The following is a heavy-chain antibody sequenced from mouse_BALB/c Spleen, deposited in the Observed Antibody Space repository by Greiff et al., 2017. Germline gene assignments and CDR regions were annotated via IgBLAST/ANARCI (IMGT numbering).Heavy chain of an antibody. Sequence: QVQLQQSGAELVKPGASVKLSCTASGFNIKDTYMHWVKQRPGQGLEWIGRIAPGSGSTYYNEMFKGKATLTVDTSSSTAYIQLSSLSSEDSAVYFCARGEVRRRPYYAMDYWGQGTSVTVSS. D-gene: IGHD2-14*01. CDR2: IAPGSGST. CDR1: GFNIKDTY. J-gene: IGHJ4*01. CDR3: ARGEVRRRPYYAMDY. V-gene: IGHV1-77*01.